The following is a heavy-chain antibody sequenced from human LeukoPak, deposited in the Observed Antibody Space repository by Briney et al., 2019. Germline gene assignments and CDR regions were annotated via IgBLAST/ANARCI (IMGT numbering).Heavy chain of an antibody. D-gene: IGHD6-13*01. V-gene: IGHV4-59*01. CDR3: ARGIAVAVTPFDY. CDR1: GGSISSYY. CDR2: IYYSGST. Sequence: NLSETLSLTCTVSGGSISSYYWSWIRQPPGKGLEWIGYIYYSGSTNYNPSLKSQVTISVDTSKNQFSLKLSSVTAADTAIYYCARGIAVAVTPFDYWGQGTLVTVSS. J-gene: IGHJ4*02.